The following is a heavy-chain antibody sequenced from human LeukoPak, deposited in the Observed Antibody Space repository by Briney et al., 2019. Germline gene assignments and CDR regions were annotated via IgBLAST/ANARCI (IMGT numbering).Heavy chain of an antibody. CDR3: AKDREPIGDRGRSSWYRIGGSFDP. CDR2: ISGSGGST. D-gene: IGHD6-13*01. J-gene: IGHJ5*02. V-gene: IGHV3-23*01. Sequence: QAGGSLRLSCAASRFTFSSYAMSWVRQAPGKGLEWVSAISGSGGSTYYADSVKGRFTISRDNSKNTLYLQMNSLRAEDTAVYYCAKDREPIGDRGRSSWYRIGGSFDPWGQGTLVTVSS. CDR1: RFTFSSYA.